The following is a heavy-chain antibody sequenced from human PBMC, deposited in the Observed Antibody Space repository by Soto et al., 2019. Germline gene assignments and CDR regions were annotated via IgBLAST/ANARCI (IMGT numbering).Heavy chain of an antibody. V-gene: IGHV1-8*01. J-gene: IGHJ3*01. Sequence: QVQLVQSGAEVKKPGASVKVSCKASGYTFTSYDINWVRQATGQGLEWMGWMNPNSGNTGYAQKFQGRVTMTRNTSISTAYMELSSLRSEETDVYYCARTIYGDTSAAFDLWGQGTMVTVS. CDR3: ARTIYGDTSAAFDL. CDR1: GYTFTSYD. CDR2: MNPNSGNT. D-gene: IGHD4-17*01.